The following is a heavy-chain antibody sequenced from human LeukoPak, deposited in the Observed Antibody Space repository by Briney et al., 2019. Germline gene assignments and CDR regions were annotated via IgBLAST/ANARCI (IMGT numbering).Heavy chain of an antibody. CDR1: GGTFSSYA. Sequence: GASVKVSCKASGGTFSSYAISWVRQAPGQGLEWMGGIIPIFGTANYAQKFQGRVTMAEDTSTDTAYMELSSLRSEDTAVYYCATSGSWAGRVQGHYYYYYMDVWGKGTTVTVSS. V-gene: IGHV1-69*06. J-gene: IGHJ6*03. CDR3: ATSGSWAGRVQGHYYYYYMDV. CDR2: IIPIFGTA. D-gene: IGHD3-16*01.